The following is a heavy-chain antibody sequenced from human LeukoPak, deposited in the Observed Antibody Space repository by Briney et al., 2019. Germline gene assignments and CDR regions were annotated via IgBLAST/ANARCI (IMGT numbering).Heavy chain of an antibody. J-gene: IGHJ6*03. CDR1: GYTFTSYG. CDR2: MNPNSGNT. CDR3: AKSRRSSTRLYYYYYMDV. V-gene: IGHV1-8*01. D-gene: IGHD2-2*01. Sequence: ASVKVSCKASGYTFTSYGINWVRQAPGQGLEWMGWMNPNSGNTGYAQKFQGRVTMTRNTSISTAYMELSSLRSEDTAVYYCAKSRRSSTRLYYYYYMDVWGKGTTVTISS.